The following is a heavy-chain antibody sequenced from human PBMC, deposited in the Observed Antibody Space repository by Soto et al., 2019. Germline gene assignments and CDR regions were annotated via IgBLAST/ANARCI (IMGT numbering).Heavy chain of an antibody. Sequence: QVQLQESGPGLVKASETLSLTCTVSVDSITTYYWSWIRQPAGKGLEWIGRIYTSGNTNYNPYLKSRVTMSVDTSKKQFSLKLTSVTAADTAVYYCARYSNNWFQTEGMDVWGQGTTVTVSS. CDR1: VDSITTYY. D-gene: IGHD6-13*01. CDR2: IYTSGNT. J-gene: IGHJ6*02. CDR3: ARYSNNWFQTEGMDV. V-gene: IGHV4-4*07.